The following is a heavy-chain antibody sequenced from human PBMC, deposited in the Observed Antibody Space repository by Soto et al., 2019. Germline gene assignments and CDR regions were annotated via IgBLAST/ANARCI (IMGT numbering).Heavy chain of an antibody. CDR1: GFTFSSFA. V-gene: IGHV3-23*01. D-gene: IGHD2-2*01. Sequence: GGSLRLSCAASGFTFSSFALNWVRQAPGKGLEWVSIISGSADSTFYADSVKGRFTISRDNSKNTLFLEMYSLRAEDTAVYYCARYIPGVRYYGMDVWGQGTTVTVSS. J-gene: IGHJ6*02. CDR3: ARYIPGVRYYGMDV. CDR2: ISGSADST.